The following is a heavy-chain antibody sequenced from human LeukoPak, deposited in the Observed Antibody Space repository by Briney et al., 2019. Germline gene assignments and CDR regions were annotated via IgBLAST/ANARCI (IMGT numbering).Heavy chain of an antibody. V-gene: IGHV4-39*01. D-gene: IGHD5-24*01. CDR2: IYDSGST. CDR1: GGSISSSSYY. CDR3: ARHLDGLPRGWFDP. Sequence: SETLSLTCTVSGGSISSSSYYWGWIRQPPGKGLEWIGYIYDSGSTNYNPSLKSRVTISVDTSKNQFSLKLSSVTAADTAVYYCARHLDGLPRGWFDPWGQGTLVTVSS. J-gene: IGHJ5*02.